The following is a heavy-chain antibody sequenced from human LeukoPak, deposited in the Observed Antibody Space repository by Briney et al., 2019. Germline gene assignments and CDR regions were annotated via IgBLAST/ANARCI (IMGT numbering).Heavy chain of an antibody. V-gene: IGHV3-23*01. CDR3: AKGLRRWLGELLFFEY. J-gene: IGHJ4*02. D-gene: IGHD3-10*01. CDR1: AFTFITYA. CDR2: IRGSGGSR. Sequence: GGSLRLACSPSAFTFITYAIGCGRPARGKWLGLGAAIRGSGGSRYYADSVKGQFTISRDNSKITMYLQMNSLRAEDTAVYYCAKGLRRWLGELLFFEYWGQGTLVTVSS.